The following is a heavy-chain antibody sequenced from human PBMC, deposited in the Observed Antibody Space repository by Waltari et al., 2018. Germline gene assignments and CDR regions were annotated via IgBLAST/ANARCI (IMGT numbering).Heavy chain of an antibody. CDR3: ARSGSYYYGSGDAFDI. Sequence: QVQLQESGPGLVKPSETLSLPCTVSGGSISSYYWSWIRQPPGKGLEWIGYIYYSGSTNYNPSLKSRVTISVDTSKNQFSLKLSSVTAADTAVYYCARSGSYYYGSGDAFDIWGQGTMVTVSS. CDR1: GGSISSYY. V-gene: IGHV4-59*01. CDR2: IYYSGST. J-gene: IGHJ3*02. D-gene: IGHD3-10*01.